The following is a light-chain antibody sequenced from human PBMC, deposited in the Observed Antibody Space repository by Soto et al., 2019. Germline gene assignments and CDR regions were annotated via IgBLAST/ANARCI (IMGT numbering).Light chain of an antibody. CDR3: QQANSFPLT. Sequence: IPMTESPSYVSASIGDTVTITCRASQGISTWVVWYQQKPGAAPKLLIHASSNLQSGVPSRFSGSGSGTDFTLTISSLQPDDFATYYCQQANSFPLTFGPGTKVDIK. J-gene: IGKJ3*01. CDR2: ASS. V-gene: IGKV1-12*01. CDR1: QGISTW.